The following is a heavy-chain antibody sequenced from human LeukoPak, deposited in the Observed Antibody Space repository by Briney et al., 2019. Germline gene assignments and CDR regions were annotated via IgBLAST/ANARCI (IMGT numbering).Heavy chain of an antibody. D-gene: IGHD2-15*01. V-gene: IGHV4-4*09. J-gene: IGHJ4*02. CDR2: IYTSGST. Sequence: ASETLSLTCTVSGGSISSYYWSWIRQPPGKGLEWIGYIYTSGSTNYNPSLKSRVTISVDTSKNQFSLKLSSVTAADTAVYYCARQVLKWYSFDYWGQGTLVIVSS. CDR3: ARQVLKWYSFDY. CDR1: GGSISSYY.